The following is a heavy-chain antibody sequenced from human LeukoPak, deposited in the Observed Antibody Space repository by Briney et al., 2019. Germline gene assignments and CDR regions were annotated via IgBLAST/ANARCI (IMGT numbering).Heavy chain of an antibody. Sequence: VASVKVSCKASGYTFTSYDINWVRQATGQGLEWMGWMNPNSGGTSYAQKFQGRVTMTRDTSISTAYMELSRLRSDDTAVYYCARGPFLGYWGQGTLVTVSS. CDR3: ARGPFLGY. CDR2: MNPNSGGT. D-gene: IGHD3-16*01. J-gene: IGHJ4*02. V-gene: IGHV1-2*02. CDR1: GYTFTSYD.